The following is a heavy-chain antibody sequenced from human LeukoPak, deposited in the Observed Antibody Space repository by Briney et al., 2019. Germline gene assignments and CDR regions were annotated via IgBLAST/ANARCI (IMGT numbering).Heavy chain of an antibody. Sequence: GSLRLSCAASGFTFSSYAMSWVRQAPGKGLEWVSAISSSGGSTYYADSVKGRFTISRDNSKNTLYLQMNSLRAEDTAVYYCARDLPGPYYYDSSGTHDAFDIWGQGTMVTVSS. J-gene: IGHJ3*02. D-gene: IGHD3-22*01. CDR1: GFTFSSYA. CDR2: ISSSGGST. CDR3: ARDLPGPYYYDSSGTHDAFDI. V-gene: IGHV3-23*01.